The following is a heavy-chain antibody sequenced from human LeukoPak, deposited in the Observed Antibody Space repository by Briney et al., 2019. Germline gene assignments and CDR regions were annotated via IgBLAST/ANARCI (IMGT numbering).Heavy chain of an antibody. J-gene: IGHJ4*02. V-gene: IGHV3-7*04. CDR3: ARGLTRSDY. CDR1: GFTFSSYW. CDR2: IKEDGSQK. Sequence: GGSLRLSCAASGFTFSSYWMSWVRQSPGKGLEWVANIKEDGSQKYYVDSVKGRFTISRDNAKNSLYLQMNSLRGDDTAVYYCARGLTRSDYWGQGTLVTVSS.